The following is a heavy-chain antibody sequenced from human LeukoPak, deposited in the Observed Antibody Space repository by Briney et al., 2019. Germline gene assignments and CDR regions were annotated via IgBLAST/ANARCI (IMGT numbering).Heavy chain of an antibody. D-gene: IGHD3-22*01. CDR1: EFTFSSYG. J-gene: IGHJ4*02. CDR2: ISSDGSNK. Sequence: PGGSLRLSCAASEFTFSSYGMHWVRQAPGKGLEWVAVISSDGSNKYYADSVKGRFTISRDNSKNTLYLQMNSLRAEDTAVYYCANENYYDSSAYLDYWGQGTLVTVSS. V-gene: IGHV3-30*18. CDR3: ANENYYDSSAYLDY.